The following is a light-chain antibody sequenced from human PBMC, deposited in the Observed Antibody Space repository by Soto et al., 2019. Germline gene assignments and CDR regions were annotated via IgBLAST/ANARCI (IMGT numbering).Light chain of an antibody. V-gene: IGKV1-39*01. CDR3: QQSYSTPLT. Sequence: DIQMTQSPSSLSASVGDRVTITCRASQSISSYLNWYQQKPGKDPKLLIYAASSLQSGVPSRFSGSGSGTDFTLTISSLQPEDFATYYWQQSYSTPLTFGGGTKVEIK. CDR1: QSISSY. CDR2: AAS. J-gene: IGKJ4*01.